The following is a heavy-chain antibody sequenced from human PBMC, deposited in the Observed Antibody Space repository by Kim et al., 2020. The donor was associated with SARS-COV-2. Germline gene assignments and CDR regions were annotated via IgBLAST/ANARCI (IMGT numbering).Heavy chain of an antibody. Sequence: GGSLRLSCAASGFIFSSSWMHWVRQVPGKGLVWVAGIKGDGTSTSHADSVKDRFTISRDNAKNTLYLQMNSLRAEDTAVYYCAKRGIDDGYNAIFDYWGQGTLVTVSS. CDR2: IKGDGTST. CDR1: GFIFSSSW. D-gene: IGHD5-12*01. CDR3: AKRGIDDGYNAIFDY. V-gene: IGHV3-74*01. J-gene: IGHJ4*02.